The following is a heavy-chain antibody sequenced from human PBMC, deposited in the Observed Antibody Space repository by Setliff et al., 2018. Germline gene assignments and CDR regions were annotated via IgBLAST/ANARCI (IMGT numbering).Heavy chain of an antibody. Sequence: ESGPTLVNPTQTLTLTCSFSGFSLRSSGMAVGWTRQPPGKALEWLALIYWDDVKRYSPFLKNRLTITQDTSKNQVVLTLTNMDPVDTATYYCAHRGGYGADSLYYFDVWGQGTQVTVSS. V-gene: IGHV2-5*02. D-gene: IGHD3-10*01. CDR2: IYWDDVK. J-gene: IGHJ4*02. CDR3: AHRGGYGADSLYYFDV. CDR1: GFSLRSSGMA.